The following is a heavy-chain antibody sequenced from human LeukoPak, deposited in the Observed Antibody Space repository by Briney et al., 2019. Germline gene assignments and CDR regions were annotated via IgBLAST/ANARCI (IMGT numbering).Heavy chain of an antibody. Sequence: GGSLRLSCAASGFTFSSYAMSWVRQAPGKGLEWVSAISGSGGSTYYADSVKGRFTISRDNSKNTLYLQMNSLRAEDTAVYYCAKTYYYDSSGYYFDAFDIWGQGTMVTVSS. J-gene: IGHJ3*02. CDR2: ISGSGGST. CDR1: GFTFSSYA. D-gene: IGHD3-22*01. CDR3: AKTYYYDSSGYYFDAFDI. V-gene: IGHV3-23*01.